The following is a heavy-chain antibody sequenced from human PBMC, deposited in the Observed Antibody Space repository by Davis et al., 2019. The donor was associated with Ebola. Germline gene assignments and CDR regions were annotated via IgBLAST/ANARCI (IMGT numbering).Heavy chain of an antibody. Sequence: SETLSLTCTVSGGSISSYYWSWIRQPPGKGLEWIGYIYYSGSTNYNPSLKSRITISVDTSKNQFSLKLSSVTAADTAVYYCAVGGVRSYYMDVWGKGTTVTVSS. J-gene: IGHJ6*03. CDR3: AVGGVRSYYMDV. D-gene: IGHD3-16*01. CDR1: GGSISSYY. CDR2: IYYSGST. V-gene: IGHV4-59*12.